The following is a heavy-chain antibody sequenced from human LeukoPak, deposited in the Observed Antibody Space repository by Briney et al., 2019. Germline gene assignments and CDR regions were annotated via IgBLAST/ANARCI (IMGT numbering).Heavy chain of an antibody. J-gene: IGHJ6*03. D-gene: IGHD3-22*01. Sequence: GSLRLSCAASGFTLSSYAMSWVRQPPGKGLEWIGEIYQSGSTNYNPSLKSRVTMSVDKSKNQFSLKLSSVTAADTAVYYCARGYDSSGYYRYYYMDVWGKGTTVTVS. CDR1: GFTLSSYAM. CDR3: ARGYDSSGYYRYYYMDV. CDR2: IYQSGST. V-gene: IGHV4-4*02.